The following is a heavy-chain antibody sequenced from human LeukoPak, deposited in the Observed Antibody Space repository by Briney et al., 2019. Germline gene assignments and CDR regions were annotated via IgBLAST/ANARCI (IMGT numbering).Heavy chain of an antibody. Sequence: SETLSLTCAVYGGFFSGFYWSWIRQPPGKGLEWIGEINHSGSTNYNPSLKSRVTISVDTSKNQFSLKLSSVTAADTAVYYCAREKIDYGGFYWYFDLWGRGTLVTVSS. V-gene: IGHV4-34*01. CDR3: AREKIDYGGFYWYFDL. CDR2: INHSGST. D-gene: IGHD4-23*01. CDR1: GGFFSGFY. J-gene: IGHJ2*01.